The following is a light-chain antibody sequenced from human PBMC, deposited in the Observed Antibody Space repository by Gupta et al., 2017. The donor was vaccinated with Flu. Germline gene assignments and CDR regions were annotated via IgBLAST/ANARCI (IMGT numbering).Light chain of an antibody. Sequence: EIVTTQSPATLSVSPGERATLSCRASQSVSSNLAWYQQKPGQAPRPLIYGASTRDTGIPARFSGSGSGTEFPLTISSLQSEDFAVYYCQQYNNWPRTFGQGTKVEIK. CDR3: QQYNNWPRT. V-gene: IGKV3-15*01. CDR1: QSVSSN. J-gene: IGKJ1*01. CDR2: GAS.